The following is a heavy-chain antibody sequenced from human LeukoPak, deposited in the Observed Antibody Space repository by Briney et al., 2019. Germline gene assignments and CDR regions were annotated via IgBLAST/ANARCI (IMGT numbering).Heavy chain of an antibody. CDR3: AKSGGAYCSGGSCQGIDY. D-gene: IGHD2-15*01. J-gene: IGHJ4*02. V-gene: IGHV3-30*18. CDR1: GFTFSSYA. CDR2: ISYDGSNK. Sequence: GGSLRLSCAASGFTFSSYAMSWVRQAPGKGLEWVAVISYDGSNKYYADSVKGRFTISRDNSKNTLYLQMNSLRAEDTAVYYCAKSGGAYCSGGSCQGIDYWGQGTLVTVSS.